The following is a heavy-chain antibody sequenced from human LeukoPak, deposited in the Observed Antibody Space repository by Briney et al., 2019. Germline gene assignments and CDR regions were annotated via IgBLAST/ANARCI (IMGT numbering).Heavy chain of an antibody. Sequence: GGSLRLSCAASGFTFSSYAMHWVRQAPGKGLEWVAVISYDGSKKYYADSVKGRFTISRDNAKNSLYLQMNSLRAEDTALYYSAKTFYGSGSYLAFDIWGQGTMVTVSS. V-gene: IGHV3-30*04. CDR1: GFTFSSYA. CDR3: AKTFYGSGSYLAFDI. D-gene: IGHD3-10*01. CDR2: ISYDGSKK. J-gene: IGHJ3*02.